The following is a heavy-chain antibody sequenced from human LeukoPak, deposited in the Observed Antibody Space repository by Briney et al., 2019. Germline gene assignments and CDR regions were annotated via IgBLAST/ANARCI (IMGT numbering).Heavy chain of an antibody. J-gene: IGHJ4*02. D-gene: IGHD3/OR15-3a*01. CDR1: GFTFSSYW. V-gene: IGHV3-7*01. CDR3: ARDDGFSCYSY. Sequence: GGSLRLSCAASGFTFSSYWMTWVRQAPGKGLEWVANMNLDGSEKYYVDSVKGRFIISRDNAKNSLFLQMNSLKAEDTAVYYCARDDGFSCYSYWGQGTLVTVSS. CDR2: MNLDGSEK.